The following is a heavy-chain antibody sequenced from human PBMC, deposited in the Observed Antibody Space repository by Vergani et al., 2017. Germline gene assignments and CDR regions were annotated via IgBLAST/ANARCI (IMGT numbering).Heavy chain of an antibody. Sequence: EVQLVQSGAEVKKPGESLKISCKGSGYSSPNYWIGWVRQMPGKGLEWMGILYPGDSDTRYSPSFQGQVTISADKSISTAYLRWSSLKASYTAMYYCARWDEYNWKLDYWGQGTLVTVSS. D-gene: IGHD1-20*01. CDR2: LYPGDSDT. V-gene: IGHV5-51*01. CDR1: GYSSPNYW. CDR3: ARWDEYNWKLDY. J-gene: IGHJ4*02.